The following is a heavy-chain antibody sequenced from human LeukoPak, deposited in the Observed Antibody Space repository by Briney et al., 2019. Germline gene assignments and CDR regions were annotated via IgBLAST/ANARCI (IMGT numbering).Heavy chain of an antibody. CDR3: ASPGAADEHFNWFDP. D-gene: IGHD6-25*01. J-gene: IGHJ5*02. V-gene: IGHV3-11*01. CDR2: ISSSGSTI. Sequence: PGGSLRLSCAASGFTFSDYYMSWIRQAPGKGLEWVPYISSSGSTIYYADSVKGRFTISRDNAKNSLYLQMNSLRAEDTAVYYCASPGAADEHFNWFDPWGQGTLATVSS. CDR1: GFTFSDYY.